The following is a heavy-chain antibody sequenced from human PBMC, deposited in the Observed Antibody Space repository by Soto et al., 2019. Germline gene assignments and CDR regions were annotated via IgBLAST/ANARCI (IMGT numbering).Heavy chain of an antibody. CDR1: GFTFSSYA. J-gene: IGHJ6*02. Sequence: GGSLRLSCAASGFTFSSYAMSWVRQAPGKGLEWVSAISGSGGSTYYADSVKGRFTISRDNSKNTLYLQMNSLRAEDTAVHYCAKNRYSGYDYIYYYGMDVWGQGTTVTVSS. V-gene: IGHV3-23*01. CDR3: AKNRYSGYDYIYYYGMDV. D-gene: IGHD5-12*01. CDR2: ISGSGGST.